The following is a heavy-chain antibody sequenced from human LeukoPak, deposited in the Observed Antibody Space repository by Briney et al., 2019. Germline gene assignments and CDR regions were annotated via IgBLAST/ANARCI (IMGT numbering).Heavy chain of an antibody. CDR1: GFTFSSYA. Sequence: GGSLRLSCAASGFTFSSYAMSWVRQAPGKGLEWVSAISGSGGSTYYADSVKGRFTISRDNSKNTLYLQMNSLRAEDTAVYYCARDSPSYYYDSSGYYGPFDYWGQGTLVTVSS. D-gene: IGHD3-22*01. V-gene: IGHV3-23*01. CDR2: ISGSGGST. J-gene: IGHJ4*02. CDR3: ARDSPSYYYDSSGYYGPFDY.